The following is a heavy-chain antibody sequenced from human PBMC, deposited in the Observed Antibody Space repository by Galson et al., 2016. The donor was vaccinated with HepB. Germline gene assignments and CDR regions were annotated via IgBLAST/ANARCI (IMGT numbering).Heavy chain of an antibody. CDR1: GYTFTSYG. V-gene: IGHV1-18*01. Sequence: SVKVSCKASGYTFTSYGISWVRQAPGQGLEWMGWISPYTGDTNYAQKLQGRVTVTTDTSASPAFMELRSLRSDDTAVYYCARGGGSAFYGMDVWGQGTTVTASS. CDR3: ARGGGSAFYGMDV. CDR2: ISPYTGDT. J-gene: IGHJ6*02. D-gene: IGHD1-26*01.